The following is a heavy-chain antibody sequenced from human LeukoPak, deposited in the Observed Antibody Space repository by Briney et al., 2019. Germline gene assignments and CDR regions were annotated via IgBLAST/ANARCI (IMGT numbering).Heavy chain of an antibody. CDR3: ARDLLGIGPSTGDYYYYMDV. CDR2: IYHSGST. V-gene: IGHV4-4*02. CDR1: GGSISSSNW. D-gene: IGHD2-8*02. Sequence: SETLSLTCAVSGGSISSSNWWSWVRQPPGKGLEWIGEIYHSGSTNYNPSLKSRVTIAVDKSKNQFSLKLSSVTAADTAVYYCARDLLGIGPSTGDYYYYMDVWGKGTTVTVSS. J-gene: IGHJ6*03.